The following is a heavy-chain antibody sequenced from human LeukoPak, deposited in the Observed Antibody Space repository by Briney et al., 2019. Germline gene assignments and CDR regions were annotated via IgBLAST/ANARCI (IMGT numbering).Heavy chain of an antibody. CDR3: AKDMTPPYNGYDWGGFDY. Sequence: GGSLRLSCAASGFMFEDYSMHWVRQAPGKGLEWVSVISWDGGSKYYADSVQGRFTISRDNSKNSLYLDMNSLRAEDTAFYYCAKDMTPPYNGYDWGGFDYWGQGTLVTVSS. CDR2: ISWDGGSK. CDR1: GFMFEDYS. J-gene: IGHJ4*02. V-gene: IGHV3-43*01. D-gene: IGHD5-12*01.